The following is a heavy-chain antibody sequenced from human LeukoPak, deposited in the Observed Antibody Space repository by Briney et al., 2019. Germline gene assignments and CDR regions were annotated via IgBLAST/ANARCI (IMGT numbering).Heavy chain of an antibody. J-gene: IGHJ3*02. CDR2: ISSSSSYI. CDR1: GFTFSSYS. V-gene: IGHV3-21*01. Sequence: GGSLRLSCAASGFTFSSYSMNWVRQAPGKGLEWVSSISSSSSYIYYADSVKGRFTISRDNAKNSLYLQMNSLRAEDTAVYYCARDGTGGGAFDIWGQGTMVTVFS. D-gene: IGHD6-13*01. CDR3: ARDGTGGGAFDI.